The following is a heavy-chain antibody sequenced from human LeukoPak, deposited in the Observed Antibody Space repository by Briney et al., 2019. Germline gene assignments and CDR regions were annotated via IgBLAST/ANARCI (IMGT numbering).Heavy chain of an antibody. J-gene: IGHJ4*02. CDR2: IYYSGST. V-gene: IGHV4-39*01. CDR1: GGSISSSSYY. Sequence: SETLSLTCTVSGGSISSSSYYWGWLRQPPGEGLEWIGSIYYSGSTYYKPSPKSRVTISVDKFKNQCSLKLSSVTAADTAVYYCARRSEGLGPIDYWGQGTLVTVSS. D-gene: IGHD6-19*01. CDR3: ARRSEGLGPIDY.